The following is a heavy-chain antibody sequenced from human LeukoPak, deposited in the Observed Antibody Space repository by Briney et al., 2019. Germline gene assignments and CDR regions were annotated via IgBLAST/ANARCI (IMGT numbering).Heavy chain of an antibody. V-gene: IGHV3-23*01. CDR1: GLTFSSYA. CDR3: AKPPRGSGADY. CDR2: ISGSGGST. Sequence: GGTLRLSCAASGLTFSSYARNWVRQAPGKGLEWVSSISGSGGSTYYADSVKGRFTISRDNSKNTLYLHMNSLRAEDTAVYYCAKPPRGSGADYWGQGTLVTVSS. J-gene: IGHJ4*02. D-gene: IGHD3-10*01.